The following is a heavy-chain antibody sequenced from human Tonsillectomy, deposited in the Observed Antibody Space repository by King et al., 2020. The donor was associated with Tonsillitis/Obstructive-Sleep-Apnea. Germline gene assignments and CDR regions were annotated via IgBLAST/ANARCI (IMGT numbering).Heavy chain of an antibody. Sequence: VQLVESGGGLVQPGRSLRLSCTASGFTFGDYAMSWFRQAPGKGLEWVGFIRSKAYGGTTEYAASVKGRFTISRDDSKSIAYLQMNSLKTDDTAVYYCPRLGGGDWGDGMDVWGQGTTVTVSS. V-gene: IGHV3-49*03. D-gene: IGHD2-21*02. CDR2: IRSKAYGGTT. J-gene: IGHJ6*02. CDR1: GFTFGDYA. CDR3: PRLGGGDWGDGMDV.